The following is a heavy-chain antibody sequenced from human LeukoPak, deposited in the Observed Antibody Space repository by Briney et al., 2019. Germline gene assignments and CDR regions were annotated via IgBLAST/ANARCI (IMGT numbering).Heavy chain of an antibody. CDR1: GYTFNTYW. Sequence: AESLKISCKGSGYTFNTYWIAWVRQMPPKGRVYMGIVYPGDCDTRYSPSFQGQVTISADKSSTSSFLELISLKASDTAMYYCARRPHATSGFDFWGQGTLVAVSS. CDR3: ARRPHATSGFDF. J-gene: IGHJ4*02. CDR2: VYPGDCDT. D-gene: IGHD2-15*01. V-gene: IGHV5-51*01.